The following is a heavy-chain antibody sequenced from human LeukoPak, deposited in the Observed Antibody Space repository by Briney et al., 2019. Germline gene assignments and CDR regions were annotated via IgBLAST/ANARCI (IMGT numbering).Heavy chain of an antibody. D-gene: IGHD3-22*01. CDR1: GGSISSGGYY. CDR2: IYYSGST. J-gene: IGHJ4*02. V-gene: IGHV4-31*03. Sequence: SQTLSLTCTVSGGSISSGGYYWSWIRQHPGKGLEWIGYIYYSGSTYYNPSLKSRVTISVDTSKNQFSLKLSSVTAADTAVYYCAREYYDSSGTIFDYWGQGTLVTVPS. CDR3: AREYYDSSGTIFDY.